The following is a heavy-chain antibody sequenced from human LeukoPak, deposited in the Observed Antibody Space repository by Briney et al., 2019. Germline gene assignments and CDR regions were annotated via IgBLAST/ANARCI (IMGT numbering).Heavy chain of an antibody. CDR1: GFTFSSYE. J-gene: IGHJ4*02. V-gene: IGHV3-48*03. CDR3: ARGDSIFGVVIYFDY. CDR2: ISSSGSTI. D-gene: IGHD3-3*01. Sequence: GGSLRLSWAASGFTFSSYEMNWVRQAPGKGLEWVSYISSSGSTIYYADSVKGRFTISRDNAKNSLYLQMNSLRAEDTAVYYCARGDSIFGVVIYFDYWGQGTLVTVSS.